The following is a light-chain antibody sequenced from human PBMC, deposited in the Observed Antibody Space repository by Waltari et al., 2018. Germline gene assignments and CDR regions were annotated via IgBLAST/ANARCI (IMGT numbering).Light chain of an antibody. V-gene: IGKV3-20*01. CDR1: QSVSSSY. J-gene: IGKJ4*01. CDR2: GAA. CDR3: QQYGSSPRVT. Sequence: IVSTQSPGTVSLSPGERAPLSCRARQSVSSSYLAWYQQKPGQAPRLLIYGAASRATGIPDRFSGSGSGTDFTLTISRLEPEDFAVYYCQQYGSSPRVTFGGGTKVEIK.